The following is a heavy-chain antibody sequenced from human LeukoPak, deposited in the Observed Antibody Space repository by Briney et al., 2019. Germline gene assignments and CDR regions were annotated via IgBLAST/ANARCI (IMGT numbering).Heavy chain of an antibody. CDR2: ITSSSSTI. Sequence: PGGSLRLSCAASGFTFNTYSMNWVRQAPGKGLEWISYITSSSSTIYYTDSVKGRLTISRDNAKNSLYLQMNSLRAEDTAVYYCARGRDLFDSWGQGTLVTVSS. J-gene: IGHJ4*02. CDR1: GFTFNTYS. V-gene: IGHV3-48*04. CDR3: ARGRDLFDS.